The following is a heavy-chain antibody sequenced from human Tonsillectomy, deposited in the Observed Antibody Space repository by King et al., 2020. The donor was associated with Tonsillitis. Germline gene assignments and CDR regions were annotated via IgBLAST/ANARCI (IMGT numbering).Heavy chain of an antibody. CDR3: AREYYKFSFDP. V-gene: IGHV4-61*02. CDR1: GGSISSAIYY. CDR2: IYTSGST. J-gene: IGHJ5*02. D-gene: IGHD3/OR15-3a*01. Sequence: VQLQESGPGLVKPSQTLSLTCTVSGGSISSAIYYWSWIRQPAGKGLEWIGRIYTSGSTNINSSLKSRVTISVDTSKNQISLRLTSVTAADTAVYFCAREYYKFSFDPWGQGTLVIVSS.